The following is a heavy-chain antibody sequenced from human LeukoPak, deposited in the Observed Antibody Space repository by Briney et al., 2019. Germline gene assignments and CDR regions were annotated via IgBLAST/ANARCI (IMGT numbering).Heavy chain of an antibody. Sequence: SETLSLTCAVYGESFSGYQWSWIRQPPGKGLEWIGEINHGGTTNYNPSLKSRVTISVDPSKNQFSLKLSSVTAADTAVYYCARERSGDDFWSGSLNRADYYYYYYMDVWGKGTTVTVSS. D-gene: IGHD3-3*01. V-gene: IGHV4-34*01. CDR3: ARERSGDDFWSGSLNRADYYYYYYMDV. J-gene: IGHJ6*03. CDR2: INHGGTT. CDR1: GESFSGYQ.